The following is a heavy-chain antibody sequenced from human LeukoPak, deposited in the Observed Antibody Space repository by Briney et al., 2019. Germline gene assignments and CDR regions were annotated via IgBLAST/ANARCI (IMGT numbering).Heavy chain of an antibody. D-gene: IGHD2-15*01. CDR2: IYPGDSDT. V-gene: IGHV5-51*01. Sequence: GESLTISCKGSGYSFTSYWIGWVRQMPGKGLEWMGIIYPGDSDTIFSPSFQGQVTISADKSISTAYLQWSSLKASDTAMYYCARHYSSYFDYWGQGTLVTVSS. CDR1: GYSFTSYW. J-gene: IGHJ4*02. CDR3: ARHYSSYFDY.